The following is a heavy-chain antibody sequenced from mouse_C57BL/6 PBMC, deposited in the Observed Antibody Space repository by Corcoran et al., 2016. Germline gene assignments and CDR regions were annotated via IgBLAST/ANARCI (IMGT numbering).Heavy chain of an antibody. CDR1: GYTFPDYY. J-gene: IGHJ4*01. CDR2: INPNNGGT. CDR3: ARSCYYGSSLYYAMDY. D-gene: IGHD1-1*01. Sequence: EVHLQQSGPELVKPGASVKISCKASGYTFPDYYMNWVQQSHGKSLEWIGDINPNNGGTSYNQKVKGKATLTVDKSSSTAYMVLRSLTSEDSAVYYGARSCYYGSSLYYAMDYWSKGTSVIVTS. V-gene: IGHV1-26*01.